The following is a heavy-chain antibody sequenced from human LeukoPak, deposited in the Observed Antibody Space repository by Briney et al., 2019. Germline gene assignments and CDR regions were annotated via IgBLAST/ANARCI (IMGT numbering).Heavy chain of an antibody. CDR1: GFTFSSYA. Sequence: GRSLRLSCAASGFTFSSYAMHWVRQAPGQGLEWVAVISYDGSNKYYAYSVKGRFTISRDNSKNTLYLQMNSLRAEDTAVYCCAREVLHYFDYWGQGTLVTVSS. V-gene: IGHV3-30-3*01. CDR3: AREVLHYFDY. CDR2: ISYDGSNK. D-gene: IGHD2-15*01. J-gene: IGHJ4*02.